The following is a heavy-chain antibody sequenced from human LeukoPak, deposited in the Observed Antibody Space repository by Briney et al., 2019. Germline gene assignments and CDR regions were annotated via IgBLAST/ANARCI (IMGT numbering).Heavy chain of an antibody. Sequence: SETLSLTCSVSGGSISNYYWSWIRQPPGKELEWIGYIHYSGGTNYKPSLKSRVTISVDTSKSQFSLKLNSVSAADTAVYYCARALKSGPYYYFDTWGQGTLVTVSS. V-gene: IGHV4-59*01. D-gene: IGHD3-10*01. CDR2: IHYSGGT. CDR1: GGSISNYY. J-gene: IGHJ5*02. CDR3: ARALKSGPYYYFDT.